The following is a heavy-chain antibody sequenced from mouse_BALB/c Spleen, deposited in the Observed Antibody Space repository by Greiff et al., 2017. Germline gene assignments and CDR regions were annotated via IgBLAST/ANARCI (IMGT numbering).Heavy chain of an antibody. D-gene: IGHD4-1*01. CDR3: TRSGAGTGFDY. CDR2: IDPSDSYT. CDR1: GYTFTSYW. J-gene: IGHJ2*01. V-gene: IGHV1S127*01. Sequence: VQLQQPGAELVKPGASVKMSCKASGYTFTSYWMHWVKQRPGQGLEWIGVIDPSDSYTSYNQKFKGKATLTVDTSSSTAYMQLSSLTSEDSAVYYCTRSGAGTGFDYWGQGTTLTVSS.